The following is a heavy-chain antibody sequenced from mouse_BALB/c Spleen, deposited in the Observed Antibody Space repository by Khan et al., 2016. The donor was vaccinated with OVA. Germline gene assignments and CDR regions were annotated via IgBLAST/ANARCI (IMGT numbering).Heavy chain of an antibody. CDR3: VRRDYFDY. J-gene: IGHJ2*01. CDR2: INTETGEP. V-gene: IGHV9-2-1*01. Sequence: QLQQSGPELKKPGETVKISCKASGYTFTDYSMHWVKQAPGKGLKWMGWINTETGEPTYADDFKGRFAFSLETSASTAYLQINNLKNEDTATYFCVRRDYFDYWGQGPTLTVSS. CDR1: GYTFTDYS.